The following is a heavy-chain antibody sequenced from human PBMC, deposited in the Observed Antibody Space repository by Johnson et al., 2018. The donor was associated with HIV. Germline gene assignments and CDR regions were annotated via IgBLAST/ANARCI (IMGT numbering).Heavy chain of an antibody. Sequence: QVQLVESGGGVVQPGGSLRLSCAASGFTFSSYGMHWVRQAPGKGLEWVAVISYDGSNKYYADSVKGRFTISRDNSKNTLYLQMNSLRAEDTAVYYCAKDHRCTLDAFDIWGQGTMVTVSS. CDR3: AKDHRCTLDAFDI. V-gene: IGHV3-30*19. CDR1: GFTFSSYG. D-gene: IGHD2-8*01. J-gene: IGHJ3*02. CDR2: ISYDGSNK.